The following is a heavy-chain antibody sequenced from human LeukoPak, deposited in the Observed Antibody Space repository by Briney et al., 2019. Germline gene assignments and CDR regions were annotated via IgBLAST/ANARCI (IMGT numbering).Heavy chain of an antibody. CDR1: GGSFGGYY. V-gene: IGHV4-34*01. CDR2: INHSGST. CDR3: ARGRHCSSTSCFFDY. Sequence: SETLSLTCAVYGGSFGGYYWSWIRQPPGKGLEWIGEINHSGSTNYNPSLKSRVTISVDTSKNQFSLKLSSVTAADTAVYYCARGRHCSSTSCFFDYWGQGTLVTVSS. J-gene: IGHJ4*02. D-gene: IGHD2-2*01.